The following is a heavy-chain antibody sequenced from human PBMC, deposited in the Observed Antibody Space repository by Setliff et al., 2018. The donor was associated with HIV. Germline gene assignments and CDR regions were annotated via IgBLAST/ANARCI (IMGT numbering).Heavy chain of an antibody. CDR3: SRTFNSGYLSYAFDI. V-gene: IGHV4-59*01. D-gene: IGHD3-22*01. CDR1: GGSISNYY. J-gene: IGHJ3*02. Sequence: SETLSLTCSVAGGSISNYYWSWIRQPPGKGLEWIGYIYYSGNTNYSPSLKSRVTITVDTSKNQFSLKLSSVTAADTAVYYCSRTFNSGYLSYAFDIWGQGTMVTVSS. CDR2: IYYSGNT.